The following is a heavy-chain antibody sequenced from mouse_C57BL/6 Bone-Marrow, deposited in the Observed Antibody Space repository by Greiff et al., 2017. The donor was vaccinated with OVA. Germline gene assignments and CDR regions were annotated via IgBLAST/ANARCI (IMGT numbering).Heavy chain of an antibody. CDR1: GYTFTSYW. J-gene: IGHJ4*01. CDR3: ARAEITTVEGDFAMDY. Sequence: VQLQQSGAELVKPGASVKMSCKASGYTFTSYWITWVKQRPGQGLEWIGDIYPGSGRTNYNEKFKSKATLTVDTSSSTAYMQLSSLTSEDSAVYYCARAEITTVEGDFAMDYWGQGTTVTVSS. CDR2: IYPGSGRT. D-gene: IGHD1-1*01. V-gene: IGHV1-55*01.